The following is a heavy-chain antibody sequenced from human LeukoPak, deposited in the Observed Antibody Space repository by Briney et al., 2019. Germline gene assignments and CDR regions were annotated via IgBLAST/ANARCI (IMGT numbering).Heavy chain of an antibody. Sequence: PGGSLRLSCAASGFTFDDYAMHWVRQAPGKGLEWVSGISWNSGSIGYADSVKGRFTISRDNAKNSLYLQMNSLRAEDTAVYYCASLSSSWYYGYWGQGTLVTVSS. V-gene: IGHV3-9*01. J-gene: IGHJ4*02. CDR1: GFTFDDYA. CDR2: ISWNSGSI. D-gene: IGHD6-13*01. CDR3: ASLSSSWYYGY.